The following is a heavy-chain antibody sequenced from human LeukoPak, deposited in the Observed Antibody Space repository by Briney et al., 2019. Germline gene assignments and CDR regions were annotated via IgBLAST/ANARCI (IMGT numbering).Heavy chain of an antibody. CDR3: ARAGSNIVVVPNWFDP. D-gene: IGHD2-2*01. Sequence: GGSLRLSCAASGFTFTDYNMNWVRQAPGKSLEWVSSITSDSRYKYYVDSVKGRFTISRDNAKNSLYLQMNSLRAEDTAVYYCARAGSNIVVVPNWFDPWGQGTLVTVSS. J-gene: IGHJ5*02. V-gene: IGHV3-21*01. CDR1: GFTFTDYN. CDR2: ITSDSRYK.